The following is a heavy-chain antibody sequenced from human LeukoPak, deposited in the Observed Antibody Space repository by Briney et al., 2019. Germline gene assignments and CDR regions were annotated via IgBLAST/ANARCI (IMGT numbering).Heavy chain of an antibody. CDR3: ARGGVEMATTPSYYFDH. CDR1: GGSITDNNYY. Sequence: PSETLSLSCTVSGGSITDNNYYWGWIRQPPGKGLEWIGYIYYGGSTNYNPSLKSRVTISVDTSKNQFSLKLSSVTAADTAVYYCARGGVEMATTPSYYFDHWGQGTLVTVSS. J-gene: IGHJ4*02. D-gene: IGHD5-24*01. V-gene: IGHV4-61*05. CDR2: IYYGGST.